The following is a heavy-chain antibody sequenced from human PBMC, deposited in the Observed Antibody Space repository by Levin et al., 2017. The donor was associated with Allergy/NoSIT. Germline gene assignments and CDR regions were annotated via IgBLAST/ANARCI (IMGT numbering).Heavy chain of an antibody. CDR1: GFAFPTFA. Sequence: QPGGSLRLSCAASGFAFPTFAMHWVRQAPGKGLEWVAWLSYDGTSQYYADSVKGRFTVSRDNSKNTLYLQMSSLRPEDTAVYYCAREEYLKALYYYGMDVWGQGTTVTVSS. CDR2: LSYDGTSQ. CDR3: AREEYLKALYYYGMDV. V-gene: IGHV3-30*03. J-gene: IGHJ6*02. D-gene: IGHD6-6*01.